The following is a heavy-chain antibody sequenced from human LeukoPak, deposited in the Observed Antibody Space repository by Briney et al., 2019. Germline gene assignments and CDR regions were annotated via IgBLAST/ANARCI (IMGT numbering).Heavy chain of an antibody. Sequence: GASVKVSCKASGYTFTSYYMHWVRQAPGQGLEWMGIITPSGGSTNYAQKFQGRVTITTDESTSTTYMELSSLKSEDTAVYYCARAKSNVQLERRRWFDPWGQGTLVTVSS. CDR3: ARAKSNVQLERRRWFDP. CDR1: GYTFTSYY. V-gene: IGHV1-46*01. CDR2: ITPSGGST. J-gene: IGHJ5*02. D-gene: IGHD1-1*01.